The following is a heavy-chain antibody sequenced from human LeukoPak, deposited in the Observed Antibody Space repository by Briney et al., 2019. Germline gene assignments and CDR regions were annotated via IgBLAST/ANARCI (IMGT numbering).Heavy chain of an antibody. CDR1: GFTFTSYW. V-gene: IGHV3-7*01. CDR2: IKHDGSEK. CDR3: VRTPWGSLDY. Sequence: QPGGSLRLSCAASGFTFTSYWMTWVRQAPGKGLEWVANIKHDGSEKYYVESVKGRFTISRDNAKNSLYLQMNSLRAEDSAVYYCVRTPWGSLDYWGQGTLVTVSS. J-gene: IGHJ4*02. D-gene: IGHD3-16*01.